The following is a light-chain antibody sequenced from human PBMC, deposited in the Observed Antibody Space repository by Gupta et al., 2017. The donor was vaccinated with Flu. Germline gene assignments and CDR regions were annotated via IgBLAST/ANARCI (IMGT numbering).Light chain of an antibody. Sequence: EIVLTQSPGTLSLSLGERATLPCRASQSVSSSYLAWYQQKPGQAPRLLIYGASSRATGIPDRFSGSGSGTDFTLTISRLEPEDFAVYYCQQYGRTFGPGTKVDIK. CDR2: GAS. CDR3: QQYGRT. CDR1: QSVSSSY. J-gene: IGKJ3*01. V-gene: IGKV3-20*01.